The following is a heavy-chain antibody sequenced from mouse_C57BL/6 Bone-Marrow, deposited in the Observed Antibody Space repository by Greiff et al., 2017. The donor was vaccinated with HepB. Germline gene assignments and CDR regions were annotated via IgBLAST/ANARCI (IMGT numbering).Heavy chain of an antibody. V-gene: IGHV14-4*01. CDR1: GFNIKDAY. Sequence: VQLQQSGAELVRPGASVKLSCTASGFNIKDAYMHWVKQRPEQGLEWIGWLDPENGDTEYASKFQGKATITADTSSNTAYLQLSSLTSEDTAVYYCTTRITTVVATDWGQGTTLTVSS. J-gene: IGHJ2*01. D-gene: IGHD1-1*01. CDR2: LDPENGDT. CDR3: TTRITTVVATD.